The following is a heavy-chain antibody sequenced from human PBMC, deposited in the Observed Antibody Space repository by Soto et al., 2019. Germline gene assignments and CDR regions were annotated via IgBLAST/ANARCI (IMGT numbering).Heavy chain of an antibody. V-gene: IGHV3-74*01. CDR3: VREVCSGGLCKVFDY. D-gene: IGHD2-15*01. CDR2: IDGVGTVI. CDR1: GFTFSSYW. Sequence: GSLRLSCAASGFTFSSYWMHWARQAPGKGLVWLSSIDGVGTVIPHADSVKGRFTVSRDNAKNTLYLQMNSLRAEDTAVYYCVREVCSGGLCKVFDYWGQGTPVTVS. J-gene: IGHJ4*02.